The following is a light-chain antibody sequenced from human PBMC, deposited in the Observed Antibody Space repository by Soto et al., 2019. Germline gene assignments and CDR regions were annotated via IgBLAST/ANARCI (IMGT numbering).Light chain of an antibody. CDR3: QHYYSWPRT. CDR1: QTIGSN. J-gene: IGKJ1*01. V-gene: IGKV3-15*01. CDR2: GAS. Sequence: DRVMTQSPATLSVSPGERATLSCRASQTIGSNLAWYQQRPGQPPRLLIYGASTRATGIPARFSGSGSGTEFTLTITSLQSEDFAVYYCQHYYSWPRTFGQGTKVDIK.